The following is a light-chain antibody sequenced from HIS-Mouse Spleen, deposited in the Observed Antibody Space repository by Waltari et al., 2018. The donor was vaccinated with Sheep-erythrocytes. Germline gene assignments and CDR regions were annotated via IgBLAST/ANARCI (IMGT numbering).Light chain of an antibody. CDR2: GAS. CDR3: QQYNNWPPWT. CDR1: QSVSSN. J-gene: IGKJ1*01. V-gene: IGKV3-15*01. Sequence: EIVMTQSPATLSVSPGERATLSCRASQSVSSNLALYQQKPGQAPRLLIHGASTRATGIPARFSGRWSGTEFTLTISSLQSEDFAVYYCQQYNNWPPWTFGQGTKVEIK.